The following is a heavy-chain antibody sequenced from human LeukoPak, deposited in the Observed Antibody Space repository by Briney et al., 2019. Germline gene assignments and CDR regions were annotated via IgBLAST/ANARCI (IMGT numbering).Heavy chain of an antibody. D-gene: IGHD3-3*02. Sequence: GGSLRLSCAVSGFTFSRYWMSWVRHAPGEALVWVSRINSDGSSTSYADSVKGRFTISRDNAKNTLYLQMNSLRAEDTAVYYCARGPDRLASGLTKDYWGQGTLVTVSS. J-gene: IGHJ4*02. CDR3: ARGPDRLASGLTKDY. CDR1: GFTFSRYW. CDR2: INSDGSST. V-gene: IGHV3-74*01.